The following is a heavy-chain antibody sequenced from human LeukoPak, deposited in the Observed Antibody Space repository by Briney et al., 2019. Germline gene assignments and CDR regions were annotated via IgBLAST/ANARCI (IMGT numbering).Heavy chain of an antibody. V-gene: IGHV3-30*04. CDR2: VSKDGNKI. D-gene: IGHD6-19*01. CDR3: ARDFLWLVDY. J-gene: IGHJ4*02. Sequence: GGSLRLSCAASGFAFINFHIHWVRQAPGKGLEWLAFVSKDGNKIYYADSVKGRFTISRDNSKSTLYLQMNSLRADDTAIYYCARDFLWLVDYWGQRALVTVSS. CDR1: GFAFINFH.